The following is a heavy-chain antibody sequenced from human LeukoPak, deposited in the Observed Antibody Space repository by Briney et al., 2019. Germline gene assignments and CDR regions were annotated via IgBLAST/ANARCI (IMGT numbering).Heavy chain of an antibody. D-gene: IGHD3-22*01. CDR2: ISSSSSTI. V-gene: IGHV3-48*01. J-gene: IGHJ4*02. CDR3: ARGIVNKDYYLDY. CDR1: GFTFSSYS. Sequence: QPGGSLRLSCAASGFTFSSYSMNWVRQAPGKGLEWVSYISSSSSTIYYADSVKGRFTISRDNAKNSLYLQMNSLRAEDTAVYYCARGIVNKDYYLDYWGQGTLVTVSS.